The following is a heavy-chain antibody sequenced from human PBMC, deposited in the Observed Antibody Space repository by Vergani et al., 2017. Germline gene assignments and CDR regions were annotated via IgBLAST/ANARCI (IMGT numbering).Heavy chain of an antibody. Sequence: QVQLQQWGAGLLKPSETLSLTCAVYGGSFSGYYWSWIRQPPGKGLEGIGYIYYSGSTYYNPSLKSRVTISVDTSKNQFSLKLSSVTAADTAVYYCVRVDDYGSGSYYTLPYYFDYWGQGTLVTVSS. CDR3: VRVDDYGSGSYYTLPYYFDY. J-gene: IGHJ4*02. D-gene: IGHD3-10*01. CDR1: GGSFSGYY. V-gene: IGHV4-34*01. CDR2: IYYSGST.